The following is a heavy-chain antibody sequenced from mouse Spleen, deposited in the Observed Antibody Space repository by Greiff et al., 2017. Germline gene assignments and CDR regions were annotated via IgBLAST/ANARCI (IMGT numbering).Heavy chain of an antibody. CDR1: GYTFTNYW. J-gene: IGHJ2*01. CDR3: ARRDSSYSYYYGSSIDY. CDR2: IYPGGGYT. V-gene: IGHV1-63*02. Sequence: QVQLQQSGAELVRPGTSVKISCKASGYTFTNYWLGWVKQRPGHGLEWIGDIYPGGGYTNYNEKFKGKATLTADTSSSTAYMQLSSLTSEDSAVYFCARRDSSYSYYYGSSIDYWGQGTTLTVSS. D-gene: IGHD1-1*01.